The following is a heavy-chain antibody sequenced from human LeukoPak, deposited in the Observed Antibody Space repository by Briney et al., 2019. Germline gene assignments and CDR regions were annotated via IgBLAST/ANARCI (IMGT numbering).Heavy chain of an antibody. V-gene: IGHV1-2*02. D-gene: IGHD3-3*01. CDR3: ARVRNDFWSGYNYFDY. Sequence: ASVKVSCKASGYTFTSYYMHWVRQAPGQGLEWMGWINPNSGGTNYAQKFQGRVTMTRDTSISTAYMELSRLRSDDTAVYYCARVRNDFWSGYNYFDYWGQGTLVTVSS. CDR2: INPNSGGT. CDR1: GYTFTSYY. J-gene: IGHJ4*02.